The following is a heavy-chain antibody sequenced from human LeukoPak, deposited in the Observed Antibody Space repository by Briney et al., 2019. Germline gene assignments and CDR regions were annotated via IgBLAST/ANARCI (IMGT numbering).Heavy chain of an antibody. CDR3: ATSSSYLRYYYYYMDV. Sequence: ASVKVSCKVSGYTLTELSMHWVRQAPGKGLEWMGGFDPEDGETIYAQKFQGRVTMTEDTSTDTAYMELSSLRSEDTAMYYCATSSSYLRYYYYYMDVWGKGTTVNVSS. CDR1: GYTLTELS. J-gene: IGHJ6*03. CDR2: FDPEDGET. D-gene: IGHD3-22*01. V-gene: IGHV1-24*01.